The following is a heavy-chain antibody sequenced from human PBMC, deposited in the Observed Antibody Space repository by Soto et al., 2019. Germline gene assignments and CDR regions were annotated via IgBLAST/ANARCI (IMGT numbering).Heavy chain of an antibody. CDR1: GGTFSSYA. V-gene: IGHV1-69*13. D-gene: IGHD3-16*01. Sequence: SVKVSCKASGGTFSSYAISWVRQAPGQGLEWMGGIIPIFGTANYAQKFQGRVTITADESTSTAYMELRSLRSDDTAVYYCARDGALGENYYYYGMDVWAQGTTVTVSS. CDR3: ARDGALGENYYYYGMDV. J-gene: IGHJ6*02. CDR2: IIPIFGTA.